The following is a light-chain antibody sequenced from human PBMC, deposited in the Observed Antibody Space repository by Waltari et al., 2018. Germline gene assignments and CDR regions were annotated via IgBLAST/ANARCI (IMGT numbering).Light chain of an antibody. CDR3: SSYSGTNTRVI. V-gene: IGLV2-14*03. CDR2: DVS. Sequence: QSALTQPASVSGSPGQSISISCTGTSIDIGHYDYVSWSQKQPGKAPKMMIYDVSPRPSGVSTRFSGSKSGNTASLIISGLQSEDEGDYYCSSYSGTNTRVIFGGGTKPTVL. CDR1: SIDIGHYDY. J-gene: IGLJ2*01.